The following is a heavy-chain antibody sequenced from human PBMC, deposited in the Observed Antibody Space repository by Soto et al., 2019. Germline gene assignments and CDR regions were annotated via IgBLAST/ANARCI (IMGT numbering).Heavy chain of an antibody. D-gene: IGHD3-3*01. Sequence: ASVKVSCKDSGYTFTSYGISWVRQATGQGLEWMGWISAYNGNTNYAQKLQGRGTMTTDTSTSTAYMELRSLRSDDTAVYYCARDGGVLYAFDIWGQGTMVTVSS. CDR3: ARDGGVLYAFDI. J-gene: IGHJ3*02. CDR1: GYTFTSYG. V-gene: IGHV1-18*01. CDR2: ISAYNGNT.